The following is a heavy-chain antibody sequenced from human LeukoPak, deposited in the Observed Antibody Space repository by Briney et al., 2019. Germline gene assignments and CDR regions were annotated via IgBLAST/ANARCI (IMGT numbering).Heavy chain of an antibody. CDR2: ISPYNGKT. V-gene: IGHV1-18*01. Sequence: RASVKVSCKASGYIFSNFFSSYGITWVRQAPGQGLEWMGWISPYNGKTKFAQKFQGIVTMTTETSTSTAYMELRRLRSDDTAVYYCARDPSNSSGYHAHLDSWGQGTLVTVSS. J-gene: IGHJ4*02. CDR1: GYIFSNFFSSYG. CDR3: ARDPSNSSGYHAHLDS. D-gene: IGHD3-22*01.